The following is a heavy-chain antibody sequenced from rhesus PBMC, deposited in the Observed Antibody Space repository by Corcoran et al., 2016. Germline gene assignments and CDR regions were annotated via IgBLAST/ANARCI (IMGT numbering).Heavy chain of an antibody. CDR1: GFTFSSYW. D-gene: IGHD3-9*01. J-gene: IGHJ6*01. CDR3: ARGDYEDDYGYYYTSYGLDS. V-gene: IGHV3-119*01. CDR2: ISSDVTNT. Sequence: EVQLVESGGGLVQPGGSLRLSCAASGFTFSSYWMYWVRQAPGKGLEWVSRISSDVTNTTYAHSVQGRFTISRENAKNSLYLQMNSVRAEDTAVYYCARGDYEDDYGYYYTSYGLDSWGQGVVVTVSS.